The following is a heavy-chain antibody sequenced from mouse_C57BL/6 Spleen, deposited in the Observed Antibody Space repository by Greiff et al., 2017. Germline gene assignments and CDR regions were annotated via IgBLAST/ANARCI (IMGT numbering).Heavy chain of an antibody. CDR1: GYTFTSYW. J-gene: IGHJ2*01. V-gene: IGHV1-61*01. Sequence: QVQLQQPGAELVRPGSSVKLSCKASGYTFTSYWMDWVKQRPGQGLEWIGNIYPSDSETHYNQKFKDKATLTVDKSSSTAYMQLSSLTSEDSAVYYCARDGSSSDLGYWGQGTTLTVSS. D-gene: IGHD1-1*01. CDR2: IYPSDSET. CDR3: ARDGSSSDLGY.